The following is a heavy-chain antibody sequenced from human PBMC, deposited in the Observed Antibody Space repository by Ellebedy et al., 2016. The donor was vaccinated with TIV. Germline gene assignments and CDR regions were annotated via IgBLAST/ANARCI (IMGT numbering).Heavy chain of an antibody. D-gene: IGHD4-17*01. J-gene: IGHJ2*01. Sequence: PRGSLRLSCAASGFTFSSYTMNWVRQAPGKGLEWVSSISGSSTYIYYADSVKGRFAISRDNAKNSLYLQMNSLRAEDTAVYYCARKVPAPTTVPPNWYFDLWGRGTLVTVSS. V-gene: IGHV3-21*01. CDR2: ISGSSTYI. CDR1: GFTFSSYT. CDR3: ARKVPAPTTVPPNWYFDL.